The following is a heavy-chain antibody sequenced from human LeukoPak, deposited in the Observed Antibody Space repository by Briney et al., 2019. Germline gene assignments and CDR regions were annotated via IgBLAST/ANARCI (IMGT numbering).Heavy chain of an antibody. Sequence: CTFXKCXMRGVRQARGKGREGVAXIKHYRCYKHYFDSVNGRFTLARDRAHNSFNLQMNSLRAEDTAVYHCARGGNYYLLPGYLFDYRGQGTLLTVSS. J-gene: IGHJ4*02. CDR1: CTFXKCX. D-gene: IGHD3-9*01. CDR3: ARGGNYYLLPGYLFDY. V-gene: IGHV3-7*03. CDR2: IKHYRCYK.